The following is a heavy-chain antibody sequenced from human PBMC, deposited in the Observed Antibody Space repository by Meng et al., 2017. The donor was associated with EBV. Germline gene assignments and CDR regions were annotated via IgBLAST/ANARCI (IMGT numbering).Heavy chain of an antibody. J-gene: IGHJ4*02. CDR3: ASESGRGYTPDY. CDR2: FLPRLGAP. D-gene: IGHD3-10*01. V-gene: IGHV1-69*01. Sequence: VQLVQAAGEVKKPGSAVKVSCKTSGGPFRYYAISWVRQAPGQGLEWLGGFLPRLGAPNYAQKFRGRVKITADESTSTHYMDLSSLRSEDTAIYYCASESGRGYTPDYWGQGTLVTVSS. CDR1: GGPFRYYA.